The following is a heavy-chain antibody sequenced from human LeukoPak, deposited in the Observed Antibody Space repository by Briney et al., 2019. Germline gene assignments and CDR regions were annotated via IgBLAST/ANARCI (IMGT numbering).Heavy chain of an antibody. CDR2: IHYSGTI. CDR1: GGSISSSSFY. J-gene: IGHJ4*02. Sequence: PSETLSLTCSVSGGSISSSSFYGGWIRQPPGKRLEWVATIHYSGTIYYNPSLQSRVTLSVDTSKNQFSLRLSSVTAADTAVYYCARVVVPGYFDFWGQGALVTVSS. V-gene: IGHV4-39*07. CDR3: ARVVVPGYFDF.